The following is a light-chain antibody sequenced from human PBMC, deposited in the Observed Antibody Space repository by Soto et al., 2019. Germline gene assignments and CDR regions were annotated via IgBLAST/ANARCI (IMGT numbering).Light chain of an antibody. V-gene: IGKV3-20*01. CDR1: QSVPRSY. Sequence: IFMTQSPATLSVSPWGRATLSCRASQSVPRSYLAWYQQKPGQAPRLLIYGASSRATGIPDRFSGSGSGTDFTLTISRLEPEDFAVYYCQQYGRTFGQGTRWIS. CDR2: GAS. CDR3: QQYGRT. J-gene: IGKJ1*01.